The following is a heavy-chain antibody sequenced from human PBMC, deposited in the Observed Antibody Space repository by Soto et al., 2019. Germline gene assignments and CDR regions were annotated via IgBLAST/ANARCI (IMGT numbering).Heavy chain of an antibody. Sequence: QLLLQESGPGLVKPSETLSLTCTVSGGSILDSTYYWAWIRQSPGKGLEWIGTIFYSGGTFYTPSLKSRVAMSVDMSNTQFSLKLSSVTAADTPVYYCTRQASGYYYGWFGPWGQGTLVTVSS. CDR2: IFYSGGT. D-gene: IGHD3-22*01. V-gene: IGHV4-39*01. CDR1: GGSILDSTYY. J-gene: IGHJ5*02. CDR3: TRQASGYYYGWFGP.